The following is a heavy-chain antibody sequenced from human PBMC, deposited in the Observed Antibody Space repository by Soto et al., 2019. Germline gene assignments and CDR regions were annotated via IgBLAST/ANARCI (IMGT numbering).Heavy chain of an antibody. Sequence: SVKVSCKASGGTFSSYAISWVRQAPGQGLEWMGGIIPIFGTANYAQKFQGRVTITADESTSTAYMELSSLRSEDTAVYYCVTRDSSGYYYREDYWGQGTLVTVSS. CDR2: IIPIFGTA. CDR3: VTRDSSGYYYREDY. CDR1: GGTFSSYA. D-gene: IGHD3-22*01. J-gene: IGHJ4*02. V-gene: IGHV1-69*13.